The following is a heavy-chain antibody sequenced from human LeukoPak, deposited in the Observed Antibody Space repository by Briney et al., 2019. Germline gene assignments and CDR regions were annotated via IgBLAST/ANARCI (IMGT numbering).Heavy chain of an antibody. D-gene: IGHD6-6*01. Sequence: GGSLRLSCAASGFTFRTYWMSWVRQAPGKGLEWVASINQGGSETYYVESVKGRFTISRDNAMNSFFLQMTSLRAEDTAVYYCARLIGDRTIYDYWGQGTLVTVSS. V-gene: IGHV3-7*01. CDR1: GFTFRTYW. CDR2: INQGGSET. J-gene: IGHJ4*02. CDR3: ARLIGDRTIYDY.